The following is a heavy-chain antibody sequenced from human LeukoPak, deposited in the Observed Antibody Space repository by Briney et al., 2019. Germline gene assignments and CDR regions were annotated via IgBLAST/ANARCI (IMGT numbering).Heavy chain of an antibody. D-gene: IGHD6-13*01. V-gene: IGHV1-18*01. CDR3: AREGSSSWYFGWFDP. CDR1: GYTFTSYA. J-gene: IGHJ5*02. CDR2: ISAYNGNT. Sequence: ASVKVSCKASGYTFTSYAMNWVRQAPGQGLEWMGWISAYNGNTNYAQKLQGRVTMTTDTSTSTAYMELRSLRSDDTAVYYCAREGSSSWYFGWFDPWGQGTLVTVSS.